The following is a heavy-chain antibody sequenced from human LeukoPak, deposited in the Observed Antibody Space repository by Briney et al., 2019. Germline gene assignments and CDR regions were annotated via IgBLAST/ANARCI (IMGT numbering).Heavy chain of an antibody. J-gene: IGHJ5*02. CDR2: ISSSGSTI. CDR3: ARRSLGTETS. CDR1: GFTFSSYE. V-gene: IGHV3-48*03. Sequence: GGSLRLSCAASGFTFSSYEMNWVRQAPGKGLEWVSYISSSGSTIYYADSVKGRFTISRDNAKNSLYLQMNSLRAEDTAVYYCARRSLGTETSWGQGTLVTVSS. D-gene: IGHD1-1*01.